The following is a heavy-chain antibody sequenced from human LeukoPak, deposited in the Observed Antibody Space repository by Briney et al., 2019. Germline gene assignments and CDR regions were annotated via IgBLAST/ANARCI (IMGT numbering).Heavy chain of an antibody. J-gene: IGHJ4*02. D-gene: IGHD6-19*01. V-gene: IGHV1-69*04. Sequence: SVTVSCRASGGTFSSYAISWVRQAPGQGLEWMGRIIPILGIANYAQKFQGRVTITADKSTSTAYMELSGLRSEDTAVYYCARDLIAEAVAPGGFDYWGQGTLVTVSS. CDR3: ARDLIAEAVAPGGFDY. CDR2: IIPILGIA. CDR1: GGTFSSYA.